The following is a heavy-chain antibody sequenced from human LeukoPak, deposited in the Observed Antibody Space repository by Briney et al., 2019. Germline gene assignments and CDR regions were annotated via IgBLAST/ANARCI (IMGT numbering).Heavy chain of an antibody. J-gene: IGHJ6*04. CDR1: GDSMSPYF. CDR2: IYQTTT. Sequence: SETLSLTCTVSGDSMSPYFWTWVRQSPGKGLEWVGYIYQTTTTYNPSLKGGVTISTDMSQNQLSLKVTSVTAADTAVYYCARNFPGRTEDVWGKGTTVIVSS. CDR3: ARNFPGRTEDV. V-gene: IGHV4-59*01. D-gene: IGHD1-14*01.